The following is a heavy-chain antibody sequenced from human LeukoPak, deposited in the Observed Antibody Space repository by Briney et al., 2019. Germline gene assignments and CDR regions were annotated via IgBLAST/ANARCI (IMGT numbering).Heavy chain of an antibody. Sequence: KTSETLSLTCTVSGGSISSYYWSWIRQPPGKGLEWIGYIYYSGSTNYNPSPKSRVTISVDTSKNQFSLKLSSVTAADTAVYYCARVGTIGAFDIWGQGTMVTVSS. J-gene: IGHJ3*02. CDR3: ARVGTIGAFDI. D-gene: IGHD4/OR15-4a*01. V-gene: IGHV4-59*12. CDR2: IYYSGST. CDR1: GGSISSYY.